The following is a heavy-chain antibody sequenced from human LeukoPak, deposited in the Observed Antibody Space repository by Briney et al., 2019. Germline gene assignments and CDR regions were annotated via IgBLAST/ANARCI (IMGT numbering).Heavy chain of an antibody. V-gene: IGHV4-59*08. CDR1: GDSISSYY. D-gene: IGHD3-22*01. J-gene: IGHJ3*02. CDR3: ASLRYYYDSSGYYYGHDAFDI. CDR2: IYYSGST. Sequence: SETLSLTCTVSGDSISSYYWSWIRQPPGKGLEWIGYIYYSGSTNYNPSLKSRVTISVDTSKNQFSLKLSSVTAADTAVYYCASLRYYYDSSGYYYGHDAFDIWGQGTMVTVSS.